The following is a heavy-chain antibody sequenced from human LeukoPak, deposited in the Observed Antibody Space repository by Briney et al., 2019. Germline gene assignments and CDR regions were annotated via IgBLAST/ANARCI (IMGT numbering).Heavy chain of an antibody. CDR1: GGTFSSYA. CDR3: ARDAAQRTVTMGFGWFDP. CDR2: IIPIFGTA. Sequence: SVKVSRKASGGTFSSYAISWVRQAPGQGLEWMGGIIPIFGTANYAQKFQGRVTITTDESTSTAYMELSSLRSEDTAVYYCARDAAQRTVTMGFGWFDPWGQGTLVTVSS. V-gene: IGHV1-69*05. J-gene: IGHJ5*02. D-gene: IGHD4-17*01.